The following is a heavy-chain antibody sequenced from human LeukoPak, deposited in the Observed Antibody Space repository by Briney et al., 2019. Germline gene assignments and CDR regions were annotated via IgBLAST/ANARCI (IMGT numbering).Heavy chain of an antibody. V-gene: IGHV4-59*12. CDR3: AIWFGELLTNGYYYYGMDV. CDR2: IYYRGST. D-gene: IGHD3-10*01. Sequence: SETLSLTCTVSGGSMSSFYWGWIRQPPGKGLEWIGYIYYRGSTDYNPSLKSRVTISVDKSKNQFSLKLSSVTAADTAVYYCAIWFGELLTNGYYYYGMDVWGQGTTVTVSS. J-gene: IGHJ6*02. CDR1: GGSMSSFY.